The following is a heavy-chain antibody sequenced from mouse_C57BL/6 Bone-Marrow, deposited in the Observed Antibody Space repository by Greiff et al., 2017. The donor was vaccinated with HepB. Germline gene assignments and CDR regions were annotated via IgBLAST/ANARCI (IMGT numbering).Heavy chain of an antibody. Sequence: QVQLQQPGAELVRPGSSVKLSCKASGYTFTSYWLHWVKQRPIQGLEWIGNIDPSDSETHYNQKFKDKATLTVDKSSSTAYMQLSSLTSEDSAVYYCARDGYPRFAYWGQGTLVTVSA. V-gene: IGHV1-52*01. J-gene: IGHJ3*01. CDR3: ARDGYPRFAY. D-gene: IGHD2-3*01. CDR2: IDPSDSET. CDR1: GYTFTSYW.